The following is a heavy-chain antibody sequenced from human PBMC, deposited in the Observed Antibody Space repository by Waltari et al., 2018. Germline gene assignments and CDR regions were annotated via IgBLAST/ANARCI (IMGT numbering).Heavy chain of an antibody. D-gene: IGHD4-4*01. V-gene: IGHV3-23*01. CDR2: ISGSGGTK. J-gene: IGHJ5*02. CDR3: AKGGNYHWFDP. Sequence: EVQLLESGGDLVQPGGSLRLSCAASGFTFRNYAMSWVRQAPGKGLEWVSVISGSGGTKYYADSVKGRFTISRDNSKNTLYLQMNSLRAEDTAVYYCAKGGNYHWFDPWGQGTLVTVSS. CDR1: GFTFRNYA.